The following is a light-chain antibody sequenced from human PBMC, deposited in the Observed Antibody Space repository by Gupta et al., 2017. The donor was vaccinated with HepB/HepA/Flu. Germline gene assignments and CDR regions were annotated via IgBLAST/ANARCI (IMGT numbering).Light chain of an antibody. Sequence: IVITHSPATLSLSPGERATLTCRASQSIINDLAWYQQKQGQAPTLLIDRASTRANGVPARFSGSGYGTEFTLTISSLQSEDFAIYYCQQDNNCPITFGGGTKVEIK. V-gene: IGKV3D-15*01. CDR1: QSIIND. CDR3: QQDNNCPIT. J-gene: IGKJ4*01. CDR2: RAS.